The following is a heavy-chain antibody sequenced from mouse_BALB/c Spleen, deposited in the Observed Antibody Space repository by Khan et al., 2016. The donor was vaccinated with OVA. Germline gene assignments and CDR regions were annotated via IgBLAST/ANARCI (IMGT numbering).Heavy chain of an antibody. V-gene: IGHV14-3*02. CDR3: ARPSYDPRDFEV. CDR1: GFNIKDTY. Sequence: EVQLQESGAELVKPGASVKLSCTASGFNIKDTYLHWVKQRPEQGLEWIGRIAPANGNTQYDPKFQGKAAITSDTSSHTSYLQLNSLTSEDTAVDYCARPSYDPRDFEVWGAGTTVTVSS. CDR2: IAPANGNT. J-gene: IGHJ1*01. D-gene: IGHD2-3*01.